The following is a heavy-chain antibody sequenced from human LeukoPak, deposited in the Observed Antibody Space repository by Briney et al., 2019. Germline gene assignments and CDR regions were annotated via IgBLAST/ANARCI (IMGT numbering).Heavy chain of an antibody. J-gene: IGHJ4*02. CDR2: INHSGST. Sequence: PSETLSLTCTVSGYSISSGYYWGWIRQPPGKGLEWIGEINHSGSTNYNPSLKSRVTISVDTSKNQFSLKLSSVTAADTAVYYCARRRSYRWFGAYFDYWGQGTLVTVSS. V-gene: IGHV4-38-2*02. CDR1: GYSISSGYY. CDR3: ARRRSYRWFGAYFDY. D-gene: IGHD3-10*01.